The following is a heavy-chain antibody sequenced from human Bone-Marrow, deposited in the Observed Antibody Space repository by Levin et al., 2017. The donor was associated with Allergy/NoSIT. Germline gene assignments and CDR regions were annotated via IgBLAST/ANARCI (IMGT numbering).Heavy chain of an antibody. J-gene: IGHJ4*02. CDR2: IFYSGAT. V-gene: IGHV4-30-4*01. CDR3: ARGVESEGGVIED. Sequence: PSETLSLTCTVSGGSIRSGDHYWLWIRQTPGKGLEWIGYIFYSGATSYHPSLKSRVIMSLDTSKNQFSLKMTSVTAADTAVYYCARGVESEGGVIEDWGQGIPVIVSS. D-gene: IGHD3-10*01. CDR1: GGSIRSGDHY.